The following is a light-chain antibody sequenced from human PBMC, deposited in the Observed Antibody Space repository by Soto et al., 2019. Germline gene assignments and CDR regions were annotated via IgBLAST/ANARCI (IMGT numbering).Light chain of an antibody. CDR1: SSDVGSYNL. Sequence: QSVLTQPASVSGAPGQSITISCTGTSSDVGSYNLVSWYQQHPGKAPKLMIYEVSNRPSGVSNRFSGSKSGNTAFLIISGLRAEDEADYYCTSYTSNSTPYVFGGGTKVTVL. J-gene: IGLJ1*01. CDR2: EVS. CDR3: TSYTSNSTPYV. V-gene: IGLV2-14*02.